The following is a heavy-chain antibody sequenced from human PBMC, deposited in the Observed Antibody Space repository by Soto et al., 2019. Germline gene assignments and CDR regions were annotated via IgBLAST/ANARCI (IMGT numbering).Heavy chain of an antibody. CDR1: GGTFSSYA. D-gene: IGHD3-3*01. V-gene: IGHV1-69*06. CDR2: IIPIFGTA. CDR3: ARDRSDMGYDFWSGFPYSYGMDV. J-gene: IGHJ6*02. Sequence: SVKVSCKASGGTFSSYAISWVRQAPGQGLEWMGGIIPIFGTANYAQKFQGRVTITADKSTSTAYMELSSLRSEDTAVYYCARDRSDMGYDFWSGFPYSYGMDVWG.